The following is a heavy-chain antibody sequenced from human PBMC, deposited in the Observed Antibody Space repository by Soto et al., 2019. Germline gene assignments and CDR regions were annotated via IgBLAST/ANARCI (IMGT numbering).Heavy chain of an antibody. Sequence: QVQLVESGGGVVQPGRSLRLSCAASGFTFRSYGMHWDRQAPGKGLEWVALMSFDGSNKYYADSVRGRFTISSDNSKSTLYLQMDILRPEDTAVYYCAEEFVWELQLSHPYYNSGMDVWAQGTTVTVSS. D-gene: IGHD1-1*01. CDR2: MSFDGSNK. CDR3: AEEFVWELQLSHPYYNSGMDV. J-gene: IGHJ6*02. CDR1: GFTFRSYG. V-gene: IGHV3-30*18.